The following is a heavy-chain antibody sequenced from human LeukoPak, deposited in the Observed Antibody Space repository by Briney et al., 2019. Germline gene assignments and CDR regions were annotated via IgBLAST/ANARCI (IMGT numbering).Heavy chain of an antibody. CDR2: INHSGST. Sequence: NPSETLSLTCAVYGGSFSGYYWSWIRQPPGKGLEWIGEINHSGSTNYNPSLKSRVTISADTSKNQFSLKLSSVTAADTAVYYCARPPYYYDSSGYYGYWGQGTLVTVSS. CDR3: ARPPYYYDSSGYYGY. D-gene: IGHD3-22*01. CDR1: GGSFSGYY. V-gene: IGHV4-34*01. J-gene: IGHJ4*02.